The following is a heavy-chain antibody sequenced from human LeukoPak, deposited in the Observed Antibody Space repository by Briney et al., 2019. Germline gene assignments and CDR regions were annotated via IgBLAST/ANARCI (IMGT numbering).Heavy chain of an antibody. Sequence: GGSLRLSCAASGFTFRSYAMHWVRQAPGKGLEWVAVISYDGDDGSNIYYADSVKGRFTISRDNSKSTLYLQMNSLRVEDTAMYYCARGLLWADFYYYGMDVWGQGTTVTVSS. CDR1: GFTFRSYA. D-gene: IGHD3-16*01. J-gene: IGHJ6*02. CDR3: ARGLLWADFYYYGMDV. CDR2: ISYDGDDGSNI. V-gene: IGHV3-30-3*01.